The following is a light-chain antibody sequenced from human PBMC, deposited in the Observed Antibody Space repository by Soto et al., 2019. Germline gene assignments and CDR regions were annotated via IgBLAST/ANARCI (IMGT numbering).Light chain of an antibody. CDR1: SSDVGGQNA. CDR2: DVS. Sequence: LTQPASVSGSPGQSITISCTGTSSDVGGQNAVSWYQQHPGKAPKFIIYDVSKRPSGVSSRFSGSKSGNTASLTISGLQAEDEADYYCCSYAGSSTVVFGGGTKVTVL. CDR3: CSYAGSSTVV. V-gene: IGLV2-23*02. J-gene: IGLJ2*01.